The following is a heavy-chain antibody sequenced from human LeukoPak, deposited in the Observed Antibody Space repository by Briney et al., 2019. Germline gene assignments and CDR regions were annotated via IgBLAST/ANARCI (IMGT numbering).Heavy chain of an antibody. J-gene: IGHJ5*02. CDR3: ARALTTTFSWFDP. Sequence: PSETLSLTCTVSGGSISSHYWSWIRQPPGKGLEWIGYIYHSGSTYYNPSLKSRVTISVDRSKNQSSLKLSSVTAADTAVYYCARALTTTFSWFDPWGQGTLVTVSS. D-gene: IGHD4-17*01. V-gene: IGHV4-59*11. CDR2: IYHSGST. CDR1: GGSISSHY.